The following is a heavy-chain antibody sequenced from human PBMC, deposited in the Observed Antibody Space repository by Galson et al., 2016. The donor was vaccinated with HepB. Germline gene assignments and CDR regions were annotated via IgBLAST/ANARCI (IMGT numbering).Heavy chain of an antibody. CDR2: IYSDGRKK. CDR1: GFTLSHYG. J-gene: IGHJ4*02. V-gene: IGHV3-33*01. Sequence: SLRLSCAASGFTLSHYGMHWVRQTPGKGPEWVAGIYSDGRKKSYVDSVKGRFIVSRDVSENTMYLQMNSLRAEDTAVYFCARDMSFYCLDFRGQGTPVTVSS. D-gene: IGHD3/OR15-3a*01. CDR3: ARDMSFYCLDF.